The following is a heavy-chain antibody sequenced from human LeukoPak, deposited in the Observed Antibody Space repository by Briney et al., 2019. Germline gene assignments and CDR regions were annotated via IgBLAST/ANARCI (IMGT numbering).Heavy chain of an antibody. J-gene: IGHJ4*02. CDR3: ARGLAARRRGFDY. CDR2: INHSGST. V-gene: IGHV4-34*01. D-gene: IGHD6-6*01. CDR1: GGSFSGYY. Sequence: KPSETLSLTCAVYGGSFSGYYWSWIRQPPGKGLEWIGEINHSGSTNYNPSLKSRVTISVDTSKNQFSLKLRSVTAADTAVYYCARGLAARRRGFDYWGQGTLVTVSS.